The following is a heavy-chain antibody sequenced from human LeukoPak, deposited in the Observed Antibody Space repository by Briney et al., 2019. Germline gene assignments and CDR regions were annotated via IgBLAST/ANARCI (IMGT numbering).Heavy chain of an antibody. Sequence: PGGSLRLSCAASGFTFSSYGMHWVRQAPGKGLEWVANIKQDGSEEYYVDSVKGRFTISRDNAKNSLFLQMNSLRAEDTAVYYCARDTRTFDYWGQGTLVTVSS. CDR1: GFTFSSYG. CDR3: ARDTRTFDY. J-gene: IGHJ4*02. CDR2: IKQDGSEE. D-gene: IGHD1-26*01. V-gene: IGHV3-7*01.